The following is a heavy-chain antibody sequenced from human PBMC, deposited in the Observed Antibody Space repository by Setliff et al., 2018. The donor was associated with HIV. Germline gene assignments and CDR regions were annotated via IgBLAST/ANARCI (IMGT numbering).Heavy chain of an antibody. CDR3: ARHSDIAPRRTYFDY. J-gene: IGHJ4*02. CDR1: GGSVSSGGYY. CDR2: IYYSGST. V-gene: IGHV4-31*03. Sequence: SETLSLTCTVSGGSVSSGGYYWSWIRQHPGRGLEWIGHIYYSGSTYDNPSLKSRFSISIDTSKNRFSLEVASVTAADTAVYYCARHSDIAPRRTYFDYWGQGTLVTVSS. D-gene: IGHD6-6*01.